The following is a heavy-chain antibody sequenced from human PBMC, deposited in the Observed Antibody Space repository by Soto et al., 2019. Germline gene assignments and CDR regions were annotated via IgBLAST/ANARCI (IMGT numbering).Heavy chain of an antibody. CDR1: GFTFDHYG. CDR3: ARGLDAFDL. J-gene: IGHJ3*01. Sequence: EVQLVETGGGVVRPGGSLRLSCAASGFTFDHYGMTWVRQATGRSLEWVAGVNWNSVTTGYGDAVKGRFTAHRDNAKNSLYLEMSSLRIEDTAIYYCARGLDAFDLWGQGTWVTVSS. CDR2: VNWNSVTT. V-gene: IGHV3-20*04.